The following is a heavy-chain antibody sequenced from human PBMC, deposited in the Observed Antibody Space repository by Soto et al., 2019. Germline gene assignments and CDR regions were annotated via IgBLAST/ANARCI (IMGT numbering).Heavy chain of an antibody. V-gene: IGHV4-39*01. CDR2: IYYSGST. J-gene: IGHJ4*02. Sequence: SETLSLTCTVSGGSISSSSYYWGWIRQPPGKGLEWIGSIYYSGSTYYNPSLKSRVTISVDTSKNQFSLKLGPVTAADTAVYYCARHEACSSTSCIFDYWGQGTLVTVSS. CDR3: ARHEACSSTSCIFDY. D-gene: IGHD2-2*01. CDR1: GGSISSSSYY.